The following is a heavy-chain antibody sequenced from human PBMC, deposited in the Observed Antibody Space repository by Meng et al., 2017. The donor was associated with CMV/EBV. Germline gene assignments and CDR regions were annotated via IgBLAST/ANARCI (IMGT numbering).Heavy chain of an antibody. Sequence: VSGGSLSSSSYSWGWIRQPPGKGLEWIGSIYYSGSTYYNPSLKSRVTISVDTSKNQFSLKLSSVTAADTAVYYCARRVAARPGGFDYWGQGTLVTVSS. CDR3: ARRVAARPGGFDY. CDR1: GGSLSSSSYS. CDR2: IYYSGST. V-gene: IGHV4-39*01. D-gene: IGHD6-6*01. J-gene: IGHJ4*02.